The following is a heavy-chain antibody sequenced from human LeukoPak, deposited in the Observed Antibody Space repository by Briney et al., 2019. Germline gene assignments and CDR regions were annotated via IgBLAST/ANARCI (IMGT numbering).Heavy chain of an antibody. Sequence: GASVKVSCKASGYTFTSYDINWVRQATGQVLEWMGWMNPNSGNTVFAQKFRGRVTFSRSTSISTAYMELSSLRSEDTAVYYCARGEGFPGDWFDPWGQGTLVTVSS. CDR1: GYTFTSYD. D-gene: IGHD1-14*01. V-gene: IGHV1-8*03. J-gene: IGHJ5*02. CDR3: ARGEGFPGDWFDP. CDR2: MNPNSGNT.